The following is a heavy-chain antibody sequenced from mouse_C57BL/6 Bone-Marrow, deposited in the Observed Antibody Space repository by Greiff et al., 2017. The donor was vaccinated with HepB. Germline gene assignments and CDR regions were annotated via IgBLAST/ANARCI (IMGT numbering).Heavy chain of an antibody. J-gene: IGHJ4*01. Sequence: VQLQQSGPELVKPGASVKISCKASGYTFTDYYMNWVKQSHGKSLEWIGDINPNNGGTSYNQKFKGKATLTVDKSSSTAYMELRSLTSEDSAVYYCANLLLAMDYWGQGTSVTVSS. V-gene: IGHV1-26*01. CDR3: ANLLLAMDY. CDR2: INPNNGGT. CDR1: GYTFTDYY. D-gene: IGHD2-10*01.